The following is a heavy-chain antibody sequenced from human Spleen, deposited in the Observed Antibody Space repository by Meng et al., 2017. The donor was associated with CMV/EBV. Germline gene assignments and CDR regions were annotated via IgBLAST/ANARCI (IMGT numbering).Heavy chain of an antibody. D-gene: IGHD3-22*01. Sequence: SGFTFSDYAMHWVRQAPGKGLEWVAAISYDGTKYHADSVKGRLTISRDNSKNTLYLQMNFLRAEDTAMYYCAKVDDSSGFYYVAFDFWGQGSLVTSPQ. J-gene: IGHJ4*02. CDR3: AKVDDSSGFYYVAFDF. V-gene: IGHV3-30*04. CDR1: GFTFSDYA. CDR2: ISYDGTK.